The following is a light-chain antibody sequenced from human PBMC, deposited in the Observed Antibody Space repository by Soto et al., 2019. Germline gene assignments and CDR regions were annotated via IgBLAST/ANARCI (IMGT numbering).Light chain of an antibody. CDR2: DAS. J-gene: IGKJ1*01. Sequence: EIVLTQSPGTLLFSPGERATLSCRASQSVTNNYVAWYQQKPGQAPRLLIHDASSRATGIPDRFSGGGSGTDVTLTISRLEPEDFALYFCQQTAHSPLTFGQGTRVDIK. CDR3: QQTAHSPLT. V-gene: IGKV3-20*01. CDR1: QSVTNNY.